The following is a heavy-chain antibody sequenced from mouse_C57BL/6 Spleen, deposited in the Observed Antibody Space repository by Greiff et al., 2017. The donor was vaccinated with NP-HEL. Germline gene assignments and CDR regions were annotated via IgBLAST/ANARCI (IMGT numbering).Heavy chain of an antibody. V-gene: IGHV5-17*01. CDR3: ARDYYGRFAY. CDR2: ISSGSSTI. D-gene: IGHD1-2*01. CDR1: GFTFSDYG. Sequence: EVHLVESGGGLVKPGGSLKLSCAASGFTFSDYGMHWVRQAPEKGLEWVAYISSGSSTIYYADTVKGRFTISRDNAKNTLFLQMTSLRSEDTAMYYCARDYYGRFAYWGQGTLVTVSA. J-gene: IGHJ3*01.